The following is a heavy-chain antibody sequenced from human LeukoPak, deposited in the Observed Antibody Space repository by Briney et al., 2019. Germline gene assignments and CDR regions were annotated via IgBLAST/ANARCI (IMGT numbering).Heavy chain of an antibody. D-gene: IGHD4-11*01. J-gene: IGHJ4*02. V-gene: IGHV1-18*01. CDR3: ARVRLYSNYVRSLYRDFDY. CDR1: GYTFTSYG. Sequence: ASVKVSCKASGYTFTSYGISWVRQAPGQGLEWMGWISAYNGNTNYAQKLQGRVTMTTDTSTSTAYMELRSLRSDDTAVYYCARVRLYSNYVRSLYRDFDYWGQGTLVTVSS. CDR2: ISAYNGNT.